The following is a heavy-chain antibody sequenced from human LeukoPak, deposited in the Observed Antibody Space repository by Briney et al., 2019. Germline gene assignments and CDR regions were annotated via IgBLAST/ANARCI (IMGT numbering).Heavy chain of an antibody. CDR3: ARGSAWFDP. J-gene: IGHJ5*02. Sequence: GRSLRLSCAASGFTFSSYGMHWVRQAPGKGLEWVAVISYDGSNRYYADSVKGRFTISRDNSKNTWSLQMNSLRVEDTAVYYCARGSAWFDPWGQGTLVTVSS. CDR2: ISYDGSNR. V-gene: IGHV3-30*03. CDR1: GFTFSSYG.